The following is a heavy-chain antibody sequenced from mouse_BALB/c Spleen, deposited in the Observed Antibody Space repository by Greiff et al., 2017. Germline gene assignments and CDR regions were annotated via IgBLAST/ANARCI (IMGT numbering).Heavy chain of an antibody. V-gene: IGHV2-2*02. CDR1: GFSLTSYG. CDR3: ARFYRGYAMDY. D-gene: IGHD2-1*01. Sequence: QVQLQQSGPGLVQPSQSLSITCTVSGFSLTSYGVHWVRQSPGKGLEWLGVIWSGGSTDYNAAFISRLSISKDNSKSQVFFKMNSLQANDTAIYYCARFYRGYAMDYWGQGTSVTVSS. CDR2: IWSGGST. J-gene: IGHJ4*01.